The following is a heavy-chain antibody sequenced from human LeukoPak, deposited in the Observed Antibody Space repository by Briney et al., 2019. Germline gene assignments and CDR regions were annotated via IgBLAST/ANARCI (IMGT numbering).Heavy chain of an antibody. CDR2: IYHSGST. CDR3: ARDANIVLMVYETAFDI. V-gene: IGHV4-38-2*02. J-gene: IGHJ3*02. Sequence: SETLSLTCTVSGYSISSGYYWGWIRQPPGKGLEWIGSIYHSGSTYYNPSLKSRVTISVDTSKNQFSLKLSSVTAADTAVYYCARDANIVLMVYETAFDIWGQGTMVTVSS. CDR1: GYSISSGYY. D-gene: IGHD2-8*01.